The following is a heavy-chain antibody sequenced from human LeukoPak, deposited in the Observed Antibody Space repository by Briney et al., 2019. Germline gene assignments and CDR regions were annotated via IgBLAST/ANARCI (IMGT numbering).Heavy chain of an antibody. CDR3: AKDRGIEQWLVSNYGMDV. D-gene: IGHD6-19*01. J-gene: IGHJ6*02. CDR1: GFTFDDYA. Sequence: GGSLRLSCAASGFTFDDYAMHWVRQAPGKGLEWVSGISWNSGSIGYADSVKGRFTISRDNAKNSLYLQMNSLRAEDTALYYCAKDRGIEQWLVSNYGMDVWGQGTTVTVSS. V-gene: IGHV3-9*01. CDR2: ISWNSGSI.